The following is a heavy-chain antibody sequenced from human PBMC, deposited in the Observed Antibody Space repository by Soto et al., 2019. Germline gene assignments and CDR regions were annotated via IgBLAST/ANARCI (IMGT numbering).Heavy chain of an antibody. CDR2: ITWTSGTI. D-gene: IGHD1-7*01. CDR1: XLTXXDFS. V-gene: IGHV3-9*01. Sequence: EVHLVXXGGXXVQXXXSXXLSXAASXLTXXDFSMHWVXQRPGXGLEWISTITWTSGTIGYADSVKGRFTISRDNAKXSLXXXMNSLRADDTALYYCAKGVELDYMDVWGKGTTVTVXS. J-gene: IGHJ6*03. CDR3: AKGVELDYMDV.